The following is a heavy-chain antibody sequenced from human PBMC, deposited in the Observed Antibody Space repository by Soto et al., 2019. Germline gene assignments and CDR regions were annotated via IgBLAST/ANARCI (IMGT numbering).Heavy chain of an antibody. J-gene: IGHJ5*02. CDR2: IYYSGST. Sequence: SETLSLTCTVSGVSIISGGYYWILIRQHPGKGLEWIGYIYYSGSTYYNPSLKSRVTISVDTSKNQFSLKLSSVTAADTAVYYCASTRVRGVIITPNWFDPWGQGTLGTGSS. CDR3: ASTRVRGVIITPNWFDP. V-gene: IGHV4-31*03. D-gene: IGHD3-10*01. CDR1: GVSIISGGYY.